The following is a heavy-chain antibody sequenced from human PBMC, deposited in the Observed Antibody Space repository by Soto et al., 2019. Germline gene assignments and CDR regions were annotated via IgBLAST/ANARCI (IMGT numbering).Heavy chain of an antibody. D-gene: IGHD2-15*01. V-gene: IGHV4-30-4*01. J-gene: IGHJ6*02. CDR3: APLSVSLSGPYGIHV. CDR1: GGSINSGDYH. Sequence: SETLSLTCTVSGGSINSGDYHWSWIRQSPGKGLEWIGAIYYSGLTYYNPSLKSRVTLSVDTSKNQFSVRLNSVTASDTAVYYCAPLSVSLSGPYGIHVWGQGTTVTVSS. CDR2: IYYSGLT.